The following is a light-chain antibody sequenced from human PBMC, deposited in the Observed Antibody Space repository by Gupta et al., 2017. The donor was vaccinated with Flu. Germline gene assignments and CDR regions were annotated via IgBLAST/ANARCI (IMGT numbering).Light chain of an antibody. CDR1: QTVNRN. Sequence: EIVLTQSPATLSASPGERVTLSCRASQTVNRNLAWLQQRPGQSPRLIIYGGFNRATGIPARFSGSGSGTDFALTISSLQSEDFAIYYCQHYNNWHAFGGGTKVEFK. CDR2: GGF. J-gene: IGKJ4*01. CDR3: QHYNNWHA. V-gene: IGKV3D-15*01.